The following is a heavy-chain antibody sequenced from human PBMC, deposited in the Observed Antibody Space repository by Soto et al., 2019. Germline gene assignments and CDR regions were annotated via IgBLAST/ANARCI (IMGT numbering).Heavy chain of an antibody. D-gene: IGHD2-15*01. V-gene: IGHV3-23*01. Sequence: VQLLESGGGLVQPGGSLRLSCAASGFTFSSYAMSWVRQAPGKGLARVSAISGSGGSTYYADSVKGRFTISRDNSKNTLYLQMNSLRAEDTAVYYCAKMGLCSGGSCYVASYYMDVWGKGTTVTVSS. CDR1: GFTFSSYA. CDR3: AKMGLCSGGSCYVASYYMDV. CDR2: ISGSGGST. J-gene: IGHJ6*03.